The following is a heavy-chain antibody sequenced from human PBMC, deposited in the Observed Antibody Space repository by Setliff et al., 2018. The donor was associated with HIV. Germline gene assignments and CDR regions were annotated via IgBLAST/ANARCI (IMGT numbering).Heavy chain of an antibody. CDR2: FDPQDGKT. V-gene: IGHV1-24*01. Sequence: ASVKVSCKISGYTLTEVSMHWVRQAPGKGLEWMGYFDPQDGKTIYAQKFQGRVTMTTDTTSSTSYMELRSLRSDDTAMYYCARIRAGALLNAFDIWGQGTMVTVSS. J-gene: IGHJ3*02. D-gene: IGHD1-26*01. CDR3: ARIRAGALLNAFDI. CDR1: GYTLTEVS.